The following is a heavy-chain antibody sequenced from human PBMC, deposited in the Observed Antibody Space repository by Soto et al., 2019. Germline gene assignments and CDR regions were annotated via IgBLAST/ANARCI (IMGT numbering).Heavy chain of an antibody. V-gene: IGHV5-51*01. CDR3: ARGNVANWFGP. CDR2: VYPSDSRT. Sequence: GESLKISCEASGYSFTGYWIVWVRQMPGKGLEWMGIVYPSDSRTKYSPSFQGQVTISADTSTSTTYLQWTSLKASDTAIYYCARGNVANWFGPWGQGTLVTVSS. CDR1: GYSFTGYW. J-gene: IGHJ5*02.